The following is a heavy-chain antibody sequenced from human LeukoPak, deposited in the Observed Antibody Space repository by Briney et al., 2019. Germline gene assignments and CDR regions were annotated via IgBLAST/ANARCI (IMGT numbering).Heavy chain of an antibody. CDR3: AATSSGPTSRSFDY. V-gene: IGHV4-34*01. CDR2: INHSGST. CDR1: GGSFSGCY. J-gene: IGHJ4*02. Sequence: PSETLSLTCAVYGGSFSGCYWSWIRQPPGKGLEWIGEINHSGSTNYNPSLKSRVTISVDMSKNQFSLKLSSVTAADTAVYYCAATSSGPTSRSFDYWGQGTLVTVSS. D-gene: IGHD3-22*01.